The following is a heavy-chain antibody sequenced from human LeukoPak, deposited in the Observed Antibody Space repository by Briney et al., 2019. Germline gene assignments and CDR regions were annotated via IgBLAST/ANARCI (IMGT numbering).Heavy chain of an antibody. CDR2: ISGSGINT. J-gene: IGHJ6*02. V-gene: IGHV3-23*01. D-gene: IGHD4-11*01. Sequence: GGSLRLSCAASGFTVSSNYMSWVRQAPGKGLEWVSAISGSGINTYYADSVKGRFTISRDNSKNTLFLQMYSLRAEDTAVYYCAKEDYSNPRAYYYYGMDVWGQGTTVTVSS. CDR1: GFTVSSNY. CDR3: AKEDYSNPRAYYYYGMDV.